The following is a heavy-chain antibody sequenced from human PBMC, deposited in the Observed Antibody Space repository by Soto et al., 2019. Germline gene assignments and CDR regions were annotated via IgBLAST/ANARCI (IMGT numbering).Heavy chain of an antibody. CDR1: GYTFTSYG. D-gene: IGHD4-4*01. Sequence: QVQLVQSGAEVKQPGASVKVSCKGSGYTFTSYGISWVRQAPGQGLEWMGWIDVNTNYAQKFQGRVTMTTDTSTSTAYLELRSLRYDAAAVYYCARESMSYDYSNLRYWGQGTQVTVSS. J-gene: IGHJ4*02. CDR2: IDVNT. V-gene: IGHV1-18*04. CDR3: ARESMSYDYSNLRY.